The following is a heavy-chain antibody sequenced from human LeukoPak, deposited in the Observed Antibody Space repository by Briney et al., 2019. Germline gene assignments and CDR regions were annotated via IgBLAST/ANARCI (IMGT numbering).Heavy chain of an antibody. V-gene: IGHV3-21*01. J-gene: IGHJ3*02. CDR2: IKNSSTEI. CDR3: ARDRSIILFGAFDI. Sequence: GGSLRLSCAASGFTFNNYNMNWVRQAPGKGLEWVSSIKNSSTEIYYVDSVKGRFTISRDNAKNSLYLQMNSLRAEDTDVYYCARDRSIILFGAFDIWGQGTMVTVSS. CDR1: GFTFNNYN. D-gene: IGHD3-3*01.